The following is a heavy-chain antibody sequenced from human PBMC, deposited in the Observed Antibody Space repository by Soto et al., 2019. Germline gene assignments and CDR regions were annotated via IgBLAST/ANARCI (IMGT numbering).Heavy chain of an antibody. CDR1: GGSISNVGYF. Sequence: QVQLQESGPGLVKPSQTLSLTCTVSGGSISNVGYFWRWIRQPPGKGLEWIGFIYHTGTTYYNSSLKSRVSISIATSKIQFSLKLNSVTAAHTAVYYCDTVMAAMQNGLDPLGQGTLVTVSP. D-gene: IGHD2-2*01. CDR3: DTVMAAMQNGLDP. J-gene: IGHJ5*02. CDR2: IYHTGTT. V-gene: IGHV4-30-4*01.